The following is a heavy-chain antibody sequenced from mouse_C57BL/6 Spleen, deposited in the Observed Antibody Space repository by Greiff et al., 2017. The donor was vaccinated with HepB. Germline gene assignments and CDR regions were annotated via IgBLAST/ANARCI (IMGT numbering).Heavy chain of an antibody. V-gene: IGHV2-5*01. CDR2: IWRGGST. CDR3: AKALFTTVVDYAMDY. D-gene: IGHD1-1*01. J-gene: IGHJ4*01. Sequence: VHLVESGPGLVQPSQSLSITCTVSGFSLTSYGVHWVRQSPGKGLEWLGVIWRGGSTDYNAAFMSRLSITKDNSKSQVFFKMNSLQADDTAIYYCAKALFTTVVDYAMDYWGQGTSVTVSS. CDR1: GFSLTSYG.